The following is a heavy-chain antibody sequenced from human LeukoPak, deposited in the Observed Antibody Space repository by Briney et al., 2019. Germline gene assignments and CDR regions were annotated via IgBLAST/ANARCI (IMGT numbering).Heavy chain of an antibody. CDR2: INPNSGGT. V-gene: IGHV1-2*02. CDR3: ASLGDYYGSGSYSPFDY. D-gene: IGHD3-10*01. J-gene: IGHJ4*02. CDR1: GYTFTGFY. Sequence: GASVTVSCKASGYTFTGFYMHWVRQAPGQGHEWMGWINPNSGGTNYAQKFQGRVTMTRDTSISTAYMELSRLKSDDTAMYYCASLGDYYGSGSYSPFDYWGQGTLVTVSS.